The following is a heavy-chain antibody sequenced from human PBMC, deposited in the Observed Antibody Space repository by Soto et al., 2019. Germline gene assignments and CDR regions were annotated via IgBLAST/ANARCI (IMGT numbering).Heavy chain of an antibody. CDR2: IYYSGST. D-gene: IGHD6-13*01. J-gene: IGHJ6*02. V-gene: IGHV4-59*01. CDR1: GCSISSYY. CDR3: AAASSSYGMDV. Sequence: PSETLSLTCTVSGCSISSYYWSWIRQPPGKGLEWIGYIYYSGSTNYNPSLKSRVTISVDTSKNQFSLKLSSVTAADTAVYYCAAASSSYGMDVWGQGTTVTVSS.